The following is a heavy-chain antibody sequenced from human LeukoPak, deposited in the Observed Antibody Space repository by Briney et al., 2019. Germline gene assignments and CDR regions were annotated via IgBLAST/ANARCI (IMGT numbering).Heavy chain of an antibody. CDR1: GVSINNYY. D-gene: IGHD6-6*01. CDR3: ARDRLGSSSPTYFYYYMDV. CDR2: IYSDGRT. J-gene: IGHJ6*03. Sequence: SETLSLTCTVSGVSINNYYWSWIRQHAGKALEWIGHIYSDGRTNYNPSLQSRVTMSVDTSSSHLSLLLTSVTAADTAVYYCARDRLGSSSPTYFYYYMDVWGRGTTVIVSS. V-gene: IGHV4-4*07.